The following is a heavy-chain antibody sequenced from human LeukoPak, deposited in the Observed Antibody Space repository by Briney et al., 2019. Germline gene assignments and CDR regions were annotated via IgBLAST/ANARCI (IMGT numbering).Heavy chain of an antibody. J-gene: IGHJ6*03. CDR2: INHSGST. CDR3: ARGKGYYYYYYMDV. V-gene: IGHV4-34*01. CDR1: GGSFSIYY. Sequence: SETLSLTCAVYGGSFSIYYWSWIRQPPGKGLEWIGEINHSGSTNYNPSLKSRVTISVDTSKNQFSLKLSSVTAADTAVYYCARGKGYYYYYYMDVWGKGTTVTVSS.